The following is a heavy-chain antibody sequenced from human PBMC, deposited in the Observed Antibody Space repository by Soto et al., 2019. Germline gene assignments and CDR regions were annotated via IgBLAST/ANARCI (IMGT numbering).Heavy chain of an antibody. CDR2: IIPILGIA. V-gene: IGHV1-69*02. CDR1: GGTFSSYT. D-gene: IGHD2-2*02. Sequence: QVQLVQSGAEVKKPGSSVKVSCKASGGTFSSYTISWVRQAPGQGLEWMGRIIPILGIATYAQKFQGRVTIPADKSTSTAYMELSSLRSEDTALYYCAMEYCSSTSCYRDYWGQGTLVTVSS. CDR3: AMEYCSSTSCYRDY. J-gene: IGHJ4*02.